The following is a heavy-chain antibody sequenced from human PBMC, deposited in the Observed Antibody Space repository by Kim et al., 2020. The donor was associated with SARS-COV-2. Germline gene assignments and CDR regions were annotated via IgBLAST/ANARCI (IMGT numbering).Heavy chain of an antibody. CDR3: ARFREVVVMDAFDI. J-gene: IGHJ3*02. V-gene: IGHV4-31*03. Sequence: SETLSLTCTVSGGSISSGGYYWSWIRQHPGKGLECIGYIYYSGSTYYNPSLKSRVTISVDTSKNQFSLKLSSVTAADTAVYYCARFREVVVMDAFDIWGQGTMVTVSS. D-gene: IGHD3-22*01. CDR2: IYYSGST. CDR1: GGSISSGGYY.